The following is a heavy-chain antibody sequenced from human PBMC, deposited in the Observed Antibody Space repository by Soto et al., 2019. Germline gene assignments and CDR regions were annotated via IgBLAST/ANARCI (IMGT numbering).Heavy chain of an antibody. CDR3: ARDDHVLLIFDY. D-gene: IGHD3-10*01. J-gene: IGHJ4*02. CDR2: ISANNGNT. V-gene: IGHV1-18*01. CDR1: GYTFTSYD. Sequence: GASVKVSCKASGYTFTSYDINWVRQAPGQGLEWMGWISANNGNTDYAQKLQGRVTMTTDTSTSTAYMELRSLRSDDTAVYYCARDDHVLLIFDYWGQGTLVTVS.